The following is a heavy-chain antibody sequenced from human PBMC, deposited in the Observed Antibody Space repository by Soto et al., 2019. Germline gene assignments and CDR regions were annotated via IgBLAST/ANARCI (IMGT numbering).Heavy chain of an antibody. V-gene: IGHV3-7*01. CDR3: PTISSAGPRWDV. CDR1: GFTFSSYW. D-gene: IGHD6-13*01. J-gene: IGHJ6*02. CDR2: IKQDGSEK. Sequence: EVQLVESGGGLVQPGGSLRLSCAASGFTFSSYWMSWVRQAPVKGLEWVGNIKQDGSEKNYVDFVEGRFTTSRDNAENSLYLQINSLRAEDTALYYSPTISSAGPRWDVWCQGPTVVVSS.